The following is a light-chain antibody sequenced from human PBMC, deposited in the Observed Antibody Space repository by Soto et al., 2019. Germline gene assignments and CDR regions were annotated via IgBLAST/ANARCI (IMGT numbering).Light chain of an antibody. CDR1: QGISSY. J-gene: IGKJ1*01. CDR2: APS. V-gene: IGKV1-9*01. CDR3: QYYDESMWT. Sequence: IQFTQSPSARSASVGDRVTITCRASQGISSYLAWYQQKPGKAPKLLIYAPSTLQSGVPSRFSGSGSGTDFTLSISRLEPEDSAVYYCQYYDESMWTFGRGTKVDIK.